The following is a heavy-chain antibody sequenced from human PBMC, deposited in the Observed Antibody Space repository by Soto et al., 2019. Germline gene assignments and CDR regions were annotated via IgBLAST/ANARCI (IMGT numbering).Heavy chain of an antibody. D-gene: IGHD3-9*01. J-gene: IGHJ6*02. Sequence: ASVKVSCKASGGTFSSYAISWVRQAPGQGLEWMGGIIPIFGTANYAQKFQGRVTITADESTSTAYMELSSLRSEDTAVYYCARDLPNYDIVTEHYGNYYGMDVWGQGTTVTVSS. CDR3: ARDLPNYDIVTEHYGNYYGMDV. V-gene: IGHV1-69*13. CDR1: GGTFSSYA. CDR2: IIPIFGTA.